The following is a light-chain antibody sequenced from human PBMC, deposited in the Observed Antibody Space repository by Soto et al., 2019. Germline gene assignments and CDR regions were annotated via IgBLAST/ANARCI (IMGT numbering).Light chain of an antibody. J-gene: IGKJ5*01. Sequence: IKITQSPSSLSASVGDRVTITCRASQGISNELGWYQQRPGKAPKVLIYGASNLQSGVPPRFSGSGSGTDFTLAISSLQSEDFAVYYCQQYNNWPQITFGQGTRLEIK. CDR3: QQYNNWPQIT. CDR2: GAS. CDR1: QGISNE. V-gene: IGKV1-6*01.